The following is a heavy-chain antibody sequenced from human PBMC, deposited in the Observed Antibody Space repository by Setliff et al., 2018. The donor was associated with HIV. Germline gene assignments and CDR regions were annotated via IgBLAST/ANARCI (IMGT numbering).Heavy chain of an antibody. CDR1: GYTFTSDY. V-gene: IGHV1-46*01. Sequence: ASVKVSCKASGYTFTSDYIHWVRQAPGQGLEWMGIINPAGNPTSYAQKFQGRLTMTRDTSTNTVYMELSSLRSEDTAVYYCARIRGYCSGGSCYSVFNYYYGMDVWGQGTTVTVSS. CDR2: INPAGNPT. CDR3: ARIRGYCSGGSCYSVFNYYYGMDV. J-gene: IGHJ6*02. D-gene: IGHD2-15*01.